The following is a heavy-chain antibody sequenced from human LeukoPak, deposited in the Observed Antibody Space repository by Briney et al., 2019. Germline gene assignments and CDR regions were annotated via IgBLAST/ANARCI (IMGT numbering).Heavy chain of an antibody. CDR1: GGSFSGYY. J-gene: IGHJ5*02. D-gene: IGHD3-22*01. CDR2: INHSGST. Sequence: SETLSLTCAVYGGSFSGYYWSWIRQPPGKGLEWIGEINHSGSTNYNPSLKSRVTTSVDTSKNQFSLKLSSVTAADTAVYYCARGKPTTMIVVARPTAGFDPWGRGTLVTVSS. V-gene: IGHV4-34*01. CDR3: ARGKPTTMIVVARPTAGFDP.